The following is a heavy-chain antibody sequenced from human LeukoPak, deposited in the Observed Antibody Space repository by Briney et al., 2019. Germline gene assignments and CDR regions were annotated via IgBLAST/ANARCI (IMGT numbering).Heavy chain of an antibody. CDR3: ARSYYYESSGYGDFDY. CDR2: INHSGIT. J-gene: IGHJ4*02. D-gene: IGHD3-22*01. CDR1: GGSFSGYY. V-gene: IGHV4-34*01. Sequence: SETLSLTWAVYGGSFSGYYWSWIRQPPGKGLEWIGEINHSGITNYNPSLKSRVTISVDTSKNQFSLKLTSVTAADTAVYYCARSYYYESSGYGDFDYWGQGALVTVSS.